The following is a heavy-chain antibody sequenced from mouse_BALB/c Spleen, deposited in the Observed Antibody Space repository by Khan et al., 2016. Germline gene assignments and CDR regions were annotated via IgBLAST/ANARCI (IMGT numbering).Heavy chain of an antibody. V-gene: IGHV5-6-3*01. CDR1: GFTFSSYG. J-gene: IGHJ3*01. CDR3: ATGFAY. Sequence: EVELVESGGGLVQPGGSLKLSCAASGFTFSSYGMSWVRQTPDKRLELVATINSNGGSTYYPDSVKGRFTISRDNAKNTLYLQMSSLKSEDTAMYYYATGFAYWGQGTLVTVSA. CDR2: INSNGGST.